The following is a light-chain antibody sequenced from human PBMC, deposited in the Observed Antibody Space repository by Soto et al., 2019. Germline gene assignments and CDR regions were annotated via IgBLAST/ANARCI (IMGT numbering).Light chain of an antibody. CDR1: SSDVGGYNY. V-gene: IGLV2-14*01. J-gene: IGLJ2*01. CDR2: EVS. CDR3: SSYTSSNHVV. Sequence: QSALTQPASVSGSPGQSITISCTGTSSDVGGYNYVSWYQQHPGKAPKLMIYEVSNRPSGVSNRFSGSKSGNTASLTISGLQAEDEADYYCSSYTSSNHVVFGGGTKLTVL.